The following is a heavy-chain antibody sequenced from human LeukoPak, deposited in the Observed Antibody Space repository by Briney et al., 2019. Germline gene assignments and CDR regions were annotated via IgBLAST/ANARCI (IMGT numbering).Heavy chain of an antibody. Sequence: PGGSLRLSCAASVLTINDHHMYGVRQAPGKGLECGGRSRNKGNTDTTEYAASVKGRITISRDDSKNSLYMPLNRLKNDDTAVYYCARATYSGSSDAFDIWGQGTMVTVSS. CDR1: VLTINDHH. CDR3: ARATYSGSSDAFDI. CDR2: SRNKGNTDTT. D-gene: IGHD1-26*01. J-gene: IGHJ3*02. V-gene: IGHV3-72*01.